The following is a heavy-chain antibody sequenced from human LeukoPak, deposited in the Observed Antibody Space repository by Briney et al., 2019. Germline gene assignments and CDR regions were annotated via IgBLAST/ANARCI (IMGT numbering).Heavy chain of an antibody. CDR3: AREQYCSSTSCYTGGYYYYGMDV. Sequence: VASVKVSFKASGGTFSIYAISWVRPAPGQGLEWMGGIIPIFGTANYAQKFQGRVTITADESTSTAYMELSSLRSEDTAVYYCAREQYCSSTSCYTGGYYYYGMDVWGQGTTVTVSS. V-gene: IGHV1-69*13. CDR2: IIPIFGTA. J-gene: IGHJ6*02. CDR1: GGTFSIYA. D-gene: IGHD2-2*02.